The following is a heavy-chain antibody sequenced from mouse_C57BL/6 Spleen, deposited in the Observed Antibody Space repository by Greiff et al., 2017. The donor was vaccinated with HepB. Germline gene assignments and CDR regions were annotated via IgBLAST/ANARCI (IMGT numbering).Heavy chain of an antibody. J-gene: IGHJ2*01. CDR2: IDPSDSYT. CDR1: GYTFTSYW. V-gene: IGHV1-59*01. Sequence: QVQLQQSGAELVRPGTSVKLSCKASGYTFTSYWMHWVKQRPGQGLEWIGVIDPSDSYTNYNQKFKGKATLTVDTSSSTAYMQLSSLTSEDSAVYYCARSGRTRGDYWGQGTTLTVSS. D-gene: IGHD3-1*01. CDR3: ARSGRTRGDY.